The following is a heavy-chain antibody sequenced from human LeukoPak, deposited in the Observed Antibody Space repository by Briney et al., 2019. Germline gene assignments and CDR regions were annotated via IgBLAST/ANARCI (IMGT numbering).Heavy chain of an antibody. CDR2: ISPRGGTA. J-gene: IGHJ3*01. CDR1: GYNFTTYY. D-gene: IGHD6-19*01. CDR3: ARLRSVIAVAGTHDAFDV. V-gene: IGHV1-46*01. Sequence: GASVTVSCTTSGYNFTTYYVHWVRQAPGQGLEWMGMISPRGGTASHAEKFQGRVTMTRDTSTSTVYMDLSSLTSEDTAVYYCARLRSVIAVAGTHDAFDVWGQGTMVTVSS.